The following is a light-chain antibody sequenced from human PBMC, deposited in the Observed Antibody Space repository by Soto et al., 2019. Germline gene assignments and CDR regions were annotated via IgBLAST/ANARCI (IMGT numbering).Light chain of an antibody. CDR2: GAS. J-gene: IGKJ1*01. CDR1: QSVGSIY. Sequence: EIVLTQSPGTLSLSPGERATLSCRASQSVGSIYLAWYQQKPGQAPRLLIYGASSRATGIPDRFSGSGSGTDFTLTISRLEPEDFAVYYWQQYGDSPWTFGQGTKVEIK. CDR3: QQYGDSPWT. V-gene: IGKV3-20*01.